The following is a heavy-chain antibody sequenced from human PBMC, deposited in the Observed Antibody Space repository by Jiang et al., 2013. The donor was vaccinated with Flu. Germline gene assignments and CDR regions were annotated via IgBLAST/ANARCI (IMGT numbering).Heavy chain of an antibody. V-gene: IGHV4-59*01. D-gene: IGHD6-19*01. CDR3: AREAQKWAGGIDY. Sequence: KGLEWIGYIYYSGSTNYNPSLKSRVTISVDTSKNQFSLKLSSVTAADTAVYYCAREAQKWAGGIDYWGQGTLVTVSS. J-gene: IGHJ4*02. CDR2: IYYSGST.